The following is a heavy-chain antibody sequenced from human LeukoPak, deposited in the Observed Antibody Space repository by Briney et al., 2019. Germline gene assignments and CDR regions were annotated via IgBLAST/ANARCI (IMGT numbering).Heavy chain of an antibody. D-gene: IGHD3-16*01. Sequence: GGSLRLSCAASGFTFSSYGMHWVRQAPGKGLEWVAVISYDGSNKYYADSVKGRFTISRDNSKNTLYLQMNNLRAEDTAVYYCAKLGGPFDYWGQGTLVTVSS. CDR2: ISYDGSNK. J-gene: IGHJ4*02. CDR1: GFTFSSYG. CDR3: AKLGGPFDY. V-gene: IGHV3-30*18.